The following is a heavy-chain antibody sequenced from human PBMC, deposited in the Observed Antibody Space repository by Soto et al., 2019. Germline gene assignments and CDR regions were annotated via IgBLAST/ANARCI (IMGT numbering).Heavy chain of an antibody. Sequence: PSETLSLTCTVSGGSISSGGYYWSWIRQHPGKGLEWIGYIYYSGSTYYNPSLKSRVTISVDTSKNQFSLKLSSVTAADTAVYYCARDPAVSTIAAAGTDYYYGMDVWGQGTTVTVS. D-gene: IGHD6-13*01. CDR2: IYYSGST. J-gene: IGHJ6*02. V-gene: IGHV4-31*03. CDR3: ARDPAVSTIAAAGTDYYYGMDV. CDR1: GGSISSGGYY.